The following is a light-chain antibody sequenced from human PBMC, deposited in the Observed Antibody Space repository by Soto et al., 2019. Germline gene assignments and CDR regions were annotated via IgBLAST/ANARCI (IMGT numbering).Light chain of an antibody. J-gene: IGLJ2*01. CDR3: QVWDSTRDVVV. CDR2: FDD. CDR1: DIGDRS. Sequence: SYELIQTPSVSVAPGQTATISCGGSDIGDRSVHWYQQKPGQAPLLVIYFDDDRPSGIPERFSGSNSQNTATLTISRVEAGDEADYFCQVWDSTRDVVVFGGGTKLTVL. V-gene: IGLV3-21*04.